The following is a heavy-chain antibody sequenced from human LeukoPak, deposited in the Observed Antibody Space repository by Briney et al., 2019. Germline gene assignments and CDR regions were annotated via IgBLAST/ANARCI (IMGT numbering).Heavy chain of an antibody. Sequence: PGGSLRLSCAASGFNFNSYDMQWVRQSPGKGLEWVTFIRYDGSEKYYVDSVEGRFTISRDNSKNTLYLQMNSLRAEDTAVYYCATVALLRGSSGYYYYFDYWGQGTLVTVSS. D-gene: IGHD3-22*01. CDR2: IRYDGSEK. CDR1: GFNFNSYD. V-gene: IGHV3-30*02. CDR3: ATVALLRGSSGYYYYFDY. J-gene: IGHJ4*02.